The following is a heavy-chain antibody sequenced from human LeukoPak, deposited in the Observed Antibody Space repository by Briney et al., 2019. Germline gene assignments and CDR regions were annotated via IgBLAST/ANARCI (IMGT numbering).Heavy chain of an antibody. Sequence: GGSLRLSCAASGFVFSSNWMSWVRLAPGKGLEWVANIKEDGTETYYVDSVKGRFTISRDNAKNSLYLQMNSLRAEDTALYHCARNNGMDVWGQGTTVIVSS. CDR3: ARNNGMDV. CDR1: GFVFSSNW. CDR2: IKEDGTET. J-gene: IGHJ6*02. V-gene: IGHV3-7*03.